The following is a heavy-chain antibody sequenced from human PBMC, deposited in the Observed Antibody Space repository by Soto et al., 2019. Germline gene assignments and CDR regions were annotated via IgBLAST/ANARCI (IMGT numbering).Heavy chain of an antibody. D-gene: IGHD1-26*01. CDR2: ISYDGSNK. CDR1: GFTFSSYG. V-gene: IGHV3-30*18. Sequence: QVQLVESGAGVVQPGRSLRLSCAASGFTFSSYGMHWVRQAPGKGLEWVAVISYDGSNKYYADSVKGRFTISRDNSKNTLYLQMNSLRAEDTAVYYCAKYGGFFDYWGQGTLVTVSS. J-gene: IGHJ4*02. CDR3: AKYGGFFDY.